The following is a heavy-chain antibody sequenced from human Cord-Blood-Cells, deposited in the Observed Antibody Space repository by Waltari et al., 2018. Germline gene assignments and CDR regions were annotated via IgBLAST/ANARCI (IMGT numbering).Heavy chain of an antibody. CDR3: AATCWSSSCLDY. Sequence: QITSKESGPTLVKPTQPHPLTCTFSGFSLSPSGVGVSWIRQLPGKALEWLALIYWDDDKHYTPSLKSRLTITKDTSKNQVVLTMTNMDPVDTATYYCAATCWSSSCLDYWGQGTLVTVSS. J-gene: IGHJ4*02. CDR1: GFSLSPSGVG. V-gene: IGHV2-5*02. D-gene: IGHD6-13*01. CDR2: IYWDDDK.